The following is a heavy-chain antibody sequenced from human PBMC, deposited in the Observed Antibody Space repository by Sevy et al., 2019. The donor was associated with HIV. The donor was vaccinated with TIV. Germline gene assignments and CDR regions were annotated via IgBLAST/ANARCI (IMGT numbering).Heavy chain of an antibody. Sequence: WGSLRLSCAASGFTFSSYAMHWVRQAPGKGLEWVAVISYDGSNKYYADSVKGRFTISRDNSKNTLYLQMNSLRAEDTAVYYCARSVLWFGELGGNMDYWGQGTLVTVSS. D-gene: IGHD3-10*01. J-gene: IGHJ4*02. V-gene: IGHV3-30*04. CDR2: ISYDGSNK. CDR3: ARSVLWFGELGGNMDY. CDR1: GFTFSSYA.